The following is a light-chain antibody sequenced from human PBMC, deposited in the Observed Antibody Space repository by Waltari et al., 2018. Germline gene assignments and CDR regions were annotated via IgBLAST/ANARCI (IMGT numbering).Light chain of an antibody. V-gene: IGKV1-5*03. J-gene: IGKJ1*01. CDR1: QNIGRW. CDR2: QAS. CDR3: QQYNNYWT. Sequence: DIQMTQSPSTLSASVGDRVTITCRASQNIGRWLAWYQQKPGKAPKLLIYQASSLERGVPSRFSGNGAGTEFTFTISSLQTDDFATYYCQQYNNYWTFGQGTKVEVK.